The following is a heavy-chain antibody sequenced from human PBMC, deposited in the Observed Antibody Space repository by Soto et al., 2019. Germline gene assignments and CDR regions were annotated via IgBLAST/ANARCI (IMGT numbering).Heavy chain of an antibody. Sequence: PGESLKISCKGSGYSFAGYWITWVRQKPGKGLEWMGRIDPSDSQTYYSPSFRGHVTSSVTKTITTVFLQWSSLRASDTAMYYFARQIYYSDTGPNFQYYFDSWGQGTPVTVSS. CDR2: IDPSDSQT. V-gene: IGHV5-10-1*01. CDR1: GYSFAGYW. J-gene: IGHJ4*02. D-gene: IGHD3-22*01. CDR3: ARQIYYSDTGPNFQYYFDS.